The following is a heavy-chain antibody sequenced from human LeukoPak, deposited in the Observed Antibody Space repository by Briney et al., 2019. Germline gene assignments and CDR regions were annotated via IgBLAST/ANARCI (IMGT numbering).Heavy chain of an antibody. CDR2: ISSSSETK. Sequence: GGSLRLSCAASGFGFSSYSLNWVRQAPGKGPEWISYISSSSETKYYGDSVKGRFTISRDNDKNSLYLQMNSLRAEDTAVYYCARDVRLRASNAFDIWGQGTMVTVSS. J-gene: IGHJ3*02. CDR3: ARDVRLRASNAFDI. V-gene: IGHV3-48*01. CDR1: GFGFSSYS.